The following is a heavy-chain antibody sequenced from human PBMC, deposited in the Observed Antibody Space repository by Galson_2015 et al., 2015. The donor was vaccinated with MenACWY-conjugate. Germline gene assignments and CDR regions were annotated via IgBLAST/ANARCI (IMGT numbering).Heavy chain of an antibody. CDR2: INPNSGGT. Sequence: SVKVSCKASPSTFTGYSMHWVRQAPGHGLEWMGWINPNSGGTNYAQKFQGWVTMTRDTSISTAYMELSRLRSDDTAVYYCARGGIYCSSTSCYHNWFDPWGQGTLVTVSS. D-gene: IGHD2-2*01. CDR3: ARGGIYCSSTSCYHNWFDP. CDR1: PSTFTGYS. V-gene: IGHV1-2*04. J-gene: IGHJ5*02.